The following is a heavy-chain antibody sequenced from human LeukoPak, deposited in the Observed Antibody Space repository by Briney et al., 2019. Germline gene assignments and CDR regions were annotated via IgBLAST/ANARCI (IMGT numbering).Heavy chain of an antibody. CDR2: IHYSGST. V-gene: IGHV4-59*01. CDR3: ARTMEGYCSGGSCYQYSYYMDV. CDR1: GGSISSYY. J-gene: IGHJ6*03. Sequence: SETLSLTCTVSGGSISSYYWSWIRQPPGKGLEWIGYIHYSGSTNYNPSLKSRVTISVDTSKNQFSLKLTSVTAADTAVYYCARTMEGYCSGGSCYQYSYYMDVWGKGTTVTVSS. D-gene: IGHD2-15*01.